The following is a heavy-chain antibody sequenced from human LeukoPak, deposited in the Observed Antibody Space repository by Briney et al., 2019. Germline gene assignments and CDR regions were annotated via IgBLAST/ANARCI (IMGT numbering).Heavy chain of an antibody. D-gene: IGHD1-26*01. CDR3: ASPLWSYSARGDY. J-gene: IGHJ4*02. V-gene: IGHV3-74*01. Sequence: GGSLRLSCAASGFTFSSYWMHWVRQAPGKGLVWVSRINSDGSSTSYADSVKGRSTISRDNAKNTLYLQMNSLRAEDTAVYYCASPLWSYSARGDYWGQGTLVTVSS. CDR1: GFTFSSYW. CDR2: INSDGSST.